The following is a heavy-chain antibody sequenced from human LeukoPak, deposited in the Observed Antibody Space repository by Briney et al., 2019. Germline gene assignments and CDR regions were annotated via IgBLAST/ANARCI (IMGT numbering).Heavy chain of an antibody. Sequence: GGSLRLSCAASGFTFSSYEMNWVRQAPGKGLGWVSYISTSGDTIYYADSVKGRFTISRDNAKNSLYLQMNSLRAEDTAVYYCAREGIGHYYYYYYMDVWGKGTTVTISS. D-gene: IGHD2-21*01. V-gene: IGHV3-48*03. CDR1: GFTFSSYE. J-gene: IGHJ6*03. CDR3: AREGIGHYYYYYYMDV. CDR2: ISTSGDTI.